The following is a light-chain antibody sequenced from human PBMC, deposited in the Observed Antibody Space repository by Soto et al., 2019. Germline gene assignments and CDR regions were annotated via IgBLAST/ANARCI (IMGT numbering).Light chain of an antibody. Sequence: DIVMTQSPASLAVSLGERATINCKSSQSVLYSSNNKNYLAWYQQKPGQPPKLLIYWASTRESGVPDRFSGSGSGTYFTLTISSLQDEDVAVYYCQQYYSTPWTFGQGTKVEIK. CDR3: QQYYSTPWT. CDR2: WAS. CDR1: QSVLYSSNNKNY. V-gene: IGKV4-1*01. J-gene: IGKJ1*01.